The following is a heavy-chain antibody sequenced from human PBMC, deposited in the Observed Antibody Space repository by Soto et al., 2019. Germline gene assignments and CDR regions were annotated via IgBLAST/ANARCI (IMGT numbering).Heavy chain of an antibody. V-gene: IGHV1-18*01. J-gene: IGHJ6*02. CDR2: ISAYNGNT. Sequence: ASVKVSCKGSGYTLTRYCISRVGQAPGQRGERMGWISAYNGNTNYAQKLQGRVTMTTDTSTSTAYMELRSLRSDDTAVYYCARFALRFLEWSHPQYYYYGMDVWGQGTTVTVSS. D-gene: IGHD3-3*01. CDR1: GYTLTRYC. CDR3: ARFALRFLEWSHPQYYYYGMDV.